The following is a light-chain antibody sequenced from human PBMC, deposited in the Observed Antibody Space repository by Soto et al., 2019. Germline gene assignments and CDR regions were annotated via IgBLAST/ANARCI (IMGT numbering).Light chain of an antibody. Sequence: EIVLTQSPATLSLSPGERVTLSCGASQRLTNNFLAWYQQRPGLAHTLLIFDVSTRATGIPDRFSGSGSGTDFTLTISRLEPEDFAVYYCQRFDNSPPFGGGTKVEFK. V-gene: IGKV3D-20*01. CDR1: QRLTNNF. CDR3: QRFDNSPP. J-gene: IGKJ4*01. CDR2: DVS.